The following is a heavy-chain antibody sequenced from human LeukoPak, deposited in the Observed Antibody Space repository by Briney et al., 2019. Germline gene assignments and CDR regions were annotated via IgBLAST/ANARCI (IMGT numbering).Heavy chain of an antibody. J-gene: IGHJ4*02. CDR3: ARGIAAQGTDY. CDR2: ISSSSSYI. CDR1: GFTFSSYS. D-gene: IGHD6-6*01. V-gene: IGHV3-21*01. Sequence: GGSLRLSCAASGFTFSSYSMNWVRQAPGKGLEWVSSISSSSSYIYHADSVKGRFTISRDNAKNSLYLQMNSLRAEDTAVYYCARGIAAQGTDYWGQGTLVTVSS.